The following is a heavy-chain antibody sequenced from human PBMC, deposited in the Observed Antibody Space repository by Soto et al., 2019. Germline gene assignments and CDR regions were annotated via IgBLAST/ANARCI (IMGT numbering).Heavy chain of an antibody. CDR1: GFTFSSYS. CDR2: ISSSSSYI. Sequence: EVQLVESGGGLVKPGGSLRLSCAASGFTFSSYSMNWVRQAPGKGLEWVSSISSSSSYIYYADSVKGRFTISRDNAKNSLYLQMNSLRAEDTAVYYCARDDYYGSGSFNNWFDPWGQGTLVTVSS. CDR3: ARDDYYGSGSFNNWFDP. J-gene: IGHJ5*02. D-gene: IGHD3-10*01. V-gene: IGHV3-21*01.